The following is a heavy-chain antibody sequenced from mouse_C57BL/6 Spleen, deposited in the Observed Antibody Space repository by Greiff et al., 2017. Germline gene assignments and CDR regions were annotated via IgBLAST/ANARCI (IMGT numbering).Heavy chain of an antibody. V-gene: IGHV10-3*01. CDR2: IRSKSSNYAT. Sequence: GGGLVQPKGSLKLSCAASGFTFNTYAMHWVRQAPGKGLEWVARIRSKSSNYATYYADSVKDRFTISRDDSQSMLYLQMNNLKTEDTAMYYCVRDYGSSYPFYYYAMDYWGQGTSVTVSS. D-gene: IGHD1-1*01. CDR1: GFTFNTYA. CDR3: VRDYGSSYPFYYYAMDY. J-gene: IGHJ4*01.